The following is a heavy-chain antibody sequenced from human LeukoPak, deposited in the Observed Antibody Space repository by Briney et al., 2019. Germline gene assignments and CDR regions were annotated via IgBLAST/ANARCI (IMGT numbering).Heavy chain of an antibody. J-gene: IGHJ6*02. Sequence: PSETLSLTCTVSGGSISSYYWSWIRQPPGKGLEWIGYIYYSGSTNYNPSLKSRVTISVDTSKNQFSLKLSSVTAADTAVYYCARDQTNYDFWSGTYYYGMDVWGQGTTVTVSS. CDR3: ARDQTNYDFWSGTYYYGMDV. V-gene: IGHV4-59*01. CDR1: GGSISSYY. CDR2: IYYSGST. D-gene: IGHD3-3*01.